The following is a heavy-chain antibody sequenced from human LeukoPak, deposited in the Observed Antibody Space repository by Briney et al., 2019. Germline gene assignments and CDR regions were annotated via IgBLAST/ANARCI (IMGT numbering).Heavy chain of an antibody. CDR2: ISSSSSYI. D-gene: IGHD3-22*01. CDR3: ARDNYYDSSGYSEFDY. V-gene: IGHV3-21*01. CDR1: GFTFSSYS. J-gene: IGHJ4*02. Sequence: GGSLRLSCAASGFTFSSYSMNWVRQAPGKGLEWVSSISSSSSYIYYADSVKGRFTISRDNSKNTLYLQMNSLRAEDTAVYYCARDNYYDSSGYSEFDYWGQGTLVTVSS.